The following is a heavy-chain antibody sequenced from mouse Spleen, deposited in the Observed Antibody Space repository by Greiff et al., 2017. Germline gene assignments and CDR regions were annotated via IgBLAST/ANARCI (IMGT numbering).Heavy chain of an antibody. CDR1: GYTFTDYN. CDR3: ASLELSWFAY. J-gene: IGHJ3*01. CDR2: INPDNGGT. V-gene: IGHV1-22*01. Sequence: EVQLQQSGPELVKPGASVKMSCKASGYTFTDYNMHWVKQSHGKGLEWIGYINPDNGGTNYNQKFKGKATLTVNKSSSTAYMELHSLTSEDSAVYYCASLELSWFAYWGQGTLVTVSA.